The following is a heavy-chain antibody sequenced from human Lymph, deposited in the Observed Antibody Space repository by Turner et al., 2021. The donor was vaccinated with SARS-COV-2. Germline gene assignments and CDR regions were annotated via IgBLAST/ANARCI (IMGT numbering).Heavy chain of an antibody. CDR3: ARLSMGDWHFDL. CDR2: IKQDGSEK. D-gene: IGHD1-26*01. Sequence: EVQLVESGGGLFQPGGSLSLSCAASGFTFSTYWMSWVRQAPGKGLEWVANIKQDGSEKYYVDSVKGRFTISRDNAKNSLYLQMNSLRAEDTAVYYCARLSMGDWHFDLWGRGTLVTVSS. J-gene: IGHJ2*01. V-gene: IGHV3-7*01. CDR1: GFTFSTYW.